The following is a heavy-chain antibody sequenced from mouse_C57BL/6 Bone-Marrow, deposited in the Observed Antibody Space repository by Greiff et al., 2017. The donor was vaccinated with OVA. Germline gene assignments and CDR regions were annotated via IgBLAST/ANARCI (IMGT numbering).Heavy chain of an antibody. Sequence: VQLQQSGAELAKPGASVKLSCKASGYTFTSYWMHWVKQRPGQGLEWIGYINPSSGYTKYNQKFKDKAKLTADKSSSTAYMQLSSLTYEDSAVYYCARNGYYSSYYAMDYWGQGTSVTVSS. CDR3: ARNGYYSSYYAMDY. V-gene: IGHV1-7*01. J-gene: IGHJ4*01. CDR2: INPSSGYT. CDR1: GYTFTSYW. D-gene: IGHD2-3*01.